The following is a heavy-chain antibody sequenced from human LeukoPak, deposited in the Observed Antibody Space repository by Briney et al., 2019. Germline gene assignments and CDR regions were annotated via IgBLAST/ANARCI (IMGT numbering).Heavy chain of an antibody. CDR3: ARDRVAAAGWAPRGDAFDI. CDR2: IIPIFGTA. D-gene: IGHD6-13*01. J-gene: IGHJ3*02. CDR1: GGTFISYA. V-gene: IGHV1-69*13. Sequence: SVKVSCKASGGTFISYAISWVRQAPGQGLERMGGIIPIFGTANYAQKFQGRVTITADESTSTAYMELSSLRSEDTAVYYCARDRVAAAGWAPRGDAFDIWGQGTMVTVSS.